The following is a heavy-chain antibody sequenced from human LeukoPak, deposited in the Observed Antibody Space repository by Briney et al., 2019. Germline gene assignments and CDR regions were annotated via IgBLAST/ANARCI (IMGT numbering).Heavy chain of an antibody. CDR3: ARDGSGSYYGAL. CDR2: IYYSGST. D-gene: IGHD3-10*01. Sequence: SETLSLTRTVSGGSISSSSYYWGWIRQPPGKGLEWIGSIYYSGSTYYNPSLKSRVTISVDTSKNQFSLKLNSVTAADTAVYYCARDGSGSYYGALWGQGTLVTVSS. J-gene: IGHJ4*02. CDR1: GGSISSSSYY. V-gene: IGHV4-39*07.